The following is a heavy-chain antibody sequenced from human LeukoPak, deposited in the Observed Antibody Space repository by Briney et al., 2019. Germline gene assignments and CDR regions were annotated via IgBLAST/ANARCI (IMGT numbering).Heavy chain of an antibody. D-gene: IGHD6-19*01. CDR2: VFYNGAT. Sequence: SETLSLTCIVSGGSISSSIYYWAWVRQPPGKGLEWIGTVFYNGATQYSPSLRSRVTISIDTSTNQFSLKLTSVTAADTAVYYCARGGGYSSGHDAFDIWGQGTMVTVSS. V-gene: IGHV4-39*07. J-gene: IGHJ3*02. CDR3: ARGGGYSSGHDAFDI. CDR1: GGSISSSIYY.